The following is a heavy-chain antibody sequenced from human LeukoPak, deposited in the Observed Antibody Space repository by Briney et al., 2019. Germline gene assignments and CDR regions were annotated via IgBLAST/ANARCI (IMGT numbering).Heavy chain of an antibody. CDR1: GFTFSSYW. CDR3: AKDARDPIWGY. V-gene: IGHV3-7*03. CDR2: IKQDGSEK. Sequence: GGSLRLSCAASGFTFSSYWMSWVRQAPGKGLEWVANIKQDGSEKYYVDSVKGRFTISRDNAKNSLYLQMNSLRAEDTAVYYCAKDARDPIWGYWGQGTLVTVSS. D-gene: IGHD5-24*01. J-gene: IGHJ4*02.